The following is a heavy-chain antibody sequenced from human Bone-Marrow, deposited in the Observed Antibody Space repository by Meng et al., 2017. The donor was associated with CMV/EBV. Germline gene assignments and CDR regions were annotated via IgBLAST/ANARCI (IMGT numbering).Heavy chain of an antibody. CDR3: ARGKRGFDP. J-gene: IGHJ5*02. CDR1: GFTFSSYW. V-gene: IGHV3-7*01. Sequence: GESLKISCAASGFTFSSYWMSWVRQAPGKGLEWVANIKQDGSEKYYVDSVKGRFTISRDNAKNSRYLQMNSLRAEDTAVYYCARGKRGFDPWGQGTLVTVSS. CDR2: IKQDGSEK.